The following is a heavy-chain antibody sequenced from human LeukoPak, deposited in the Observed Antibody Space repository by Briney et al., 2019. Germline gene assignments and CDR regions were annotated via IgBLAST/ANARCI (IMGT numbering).Heavy chain of an antibody. Sequence: PSETLSLTCAVYGGSFSGYYWSWIRQPPGKGLEWIGEINHSGSTNYNPSLKSRVTISVDTSKNQFSLKLSSVTAADTAVYYCARVTPYDSSGCHFDYWGQGTLVTVSS. J-gene: IGHJ4*02. V-gene: IGHV4-34*01. CDR2: INHSGST. CDR3: ARVTPYDSSGCHFDY. CDR1: GGSFSGYY. D-gene: IGHD3-22*01.